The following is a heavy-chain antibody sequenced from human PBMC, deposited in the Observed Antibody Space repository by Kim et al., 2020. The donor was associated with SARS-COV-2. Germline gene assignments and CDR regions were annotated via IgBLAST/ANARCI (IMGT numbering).Heavy chain of an antibody. CDR1: GGSISRINSH. CDR2: VYYSAST. D-gene: IGHD1-26*01. CDR3: SGVAMTGIGGRSCFD. V-gene: IGHV4-39*03. J-gene: IGHJ5*02. Sequence: SETLSLTCTGSGGSISRINSHLVWIRQPPGKGLAWIGRVYYSASTFYNPSLKSRGTFSVDTAENQLSLKLISVTAADTAVYYGSGVAMTGIGGRSCFD.